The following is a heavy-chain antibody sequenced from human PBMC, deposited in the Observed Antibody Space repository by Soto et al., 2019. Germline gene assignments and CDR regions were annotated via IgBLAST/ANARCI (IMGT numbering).Heavy chain of an antibody. CDR3: ARGQRFSDWFDP. CDR1: GGSISSYY. J-gene: IGHJ5*02. D-gene: IGHD3-3*01. V-gene: IGHV4-4*07. CDR2: VYSSGGT. Sequence: SETLSLTCTVSGGSISSYYWSWIRQPAGKGLEWIGRVYSSGGTHYNPSLKSRVTISLDTSKNQFSLRLLSVTDADTAVYYCARGQRFSDWFDPWGQGTLVTGSS.